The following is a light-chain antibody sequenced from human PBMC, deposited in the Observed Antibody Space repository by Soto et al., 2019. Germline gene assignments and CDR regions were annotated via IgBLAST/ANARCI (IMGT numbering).Light chain of an antibody. J-gene: IGLJ1*01. CDR1: SGDVGGFNY. CDR3: NSYPSSSTYV. CDR2: DVT. Sequence: QSVLTQPASVSGSPGQSITISCTGTSGDVGGFNYVSWYQQHPGKAPKLMIYDVTNRPSGVSYRFSGSKSGNTASLTISGLQAGDEADYYCNSYPSSSTYVFGTGTQLTVL. V-gene: IGLV2-14*03.